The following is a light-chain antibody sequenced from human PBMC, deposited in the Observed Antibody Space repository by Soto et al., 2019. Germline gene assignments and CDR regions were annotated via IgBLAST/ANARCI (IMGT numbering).Light chain of an antibody. CDR3: QQYDIWPLT. Sequence: EIVMTQSPATLSMSPGERATLSCRASQSVSGRLAWYQQKRGQAPRLLIHGTSTRATGIPGRFSGSGSGTEFTLTISSLQSEDFAVYYCQQYDIWPLTFGGGTKVGIK. J-gene: IGKJ4*01. V-gene: IGKV3-15*01. CDR1: QSVSGR. CDR2: GTS.